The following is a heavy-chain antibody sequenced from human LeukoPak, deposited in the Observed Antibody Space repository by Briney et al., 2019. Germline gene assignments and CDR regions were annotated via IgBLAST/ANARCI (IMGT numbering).Heavy chain of an antibody. CDR1: GFTFSSYS. V-gene: IGHV3-21*05. CDR3: ARHSGTYYSSGPLDY. Sequence: GRSLRLSCAASGFTFSSYSMAWVRQAPGKGLEWVSYISSGSDDIYYADSVKGRFTISRDNAKNSLYLQMNSLRAEDTAVYYCARHSGTYYSSGPLDYWGQGTLVTVSS. J-gene: IGHJ4*02. D-gene: IGHD1-26*01. CDR2: ISSGSDDI.